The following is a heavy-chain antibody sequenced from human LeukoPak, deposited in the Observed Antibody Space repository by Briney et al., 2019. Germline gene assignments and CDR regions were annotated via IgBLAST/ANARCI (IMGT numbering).Heavy chain of an antibody. Sequence: ASVKVSCKASGYSFTSYDINWVRQAPGQGLEWMGWMNPNSGNRGCAQRFQGRVTMTRNNSISTAYMELSSLSSEDTAVYLCARVTRYYYGMDVWGQGTTVIVSS. CDR3: ARVTRYYYGMDV. V-gene: IGHV1-8*01. D-gene: IGHD1-14*01. CDR2: MNPNSGNR. J-gene: IGHJ6*02. CDR1: GYSFTSYD.